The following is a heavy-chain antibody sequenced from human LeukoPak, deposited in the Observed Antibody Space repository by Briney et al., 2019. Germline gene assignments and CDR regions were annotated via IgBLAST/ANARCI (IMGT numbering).Heavy chain of an antibody. D-gene: IGHD3-22*01. CDR3: ARGVPDYYDSSGYYYGDAFDI. J-gene: IGHJ3*02. CDR1: GASISGSGYY. Sequence: SETLSLTCAVSGASISGSGYYWGWIRQPPGMELQWIGNIYHTGSTYYNASLQSRVTISIDTSKNQFSLKLSSVTAADTAVYYCARGVPDYYDSSGYYYGDAFDIWGQGTMVTVSS. CDR2: IYHTGST. V-gene: IGHV4-39*07.